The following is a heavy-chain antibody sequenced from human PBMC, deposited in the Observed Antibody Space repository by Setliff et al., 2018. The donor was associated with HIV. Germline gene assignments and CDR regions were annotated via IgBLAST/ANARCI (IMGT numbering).Heavy chain of an antibody. V-gene: IGHV4-59*08. CDR3: ARLALYGDYQLGYYYYMDV. Sequence: SETLSLTCTVSGGSISSYYWSWIRQHPGKGLEWIGYIYYSGSAYYNPSFSSRLIISLDTSSNQFSLSLSSVTAADTAVYYCARLALYGDYQLGYYYYMDVWGKGTTVTV. CDR1: GGSISSYY. D-gene: IGHD4-17*01. J-gene: IGHJ6*03. CDR2: IYYSGSA.